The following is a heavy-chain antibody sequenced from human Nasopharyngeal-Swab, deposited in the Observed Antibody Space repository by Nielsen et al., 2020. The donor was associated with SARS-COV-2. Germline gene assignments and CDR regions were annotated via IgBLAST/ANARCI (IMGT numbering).Heavy chain of an antibody. V-gene: IGHV4-59*01. D-gene: IGHD6-19*01. CDR1: GGSISSYY. CDR2: VYYSGST. CDR3: ARASSGSLDF. J-gene: IGHJ4*02. Sequence: SETLSLTCTVSGGSISSYYWSWIRQPPGKGLEWIGYVYYSGSTNYNPSLKSRVTISVDTSKNQFSLKLNSVTAADTAVYYCARASSGSLDFWGQGTLVTVPS.